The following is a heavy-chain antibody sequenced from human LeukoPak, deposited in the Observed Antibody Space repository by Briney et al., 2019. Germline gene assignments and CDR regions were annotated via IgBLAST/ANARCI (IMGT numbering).Heavy chain of an antibody. V-gene: IGHV3-13*04. CDR1: GFAFSSYD. CDR3: AGARTGLPGAVDF. CDR2: IGTSGDT. Sequence: GGSLRLSCAASGFAFSSYDMHWVRQVIGKGLEWGSAIGTSGDTYYPGSVKGRFTISRENAKNSLYLQMNSLRAGDTAVYYCAGARTGLPGAVDFWGQGTLVTVSS. D-gene: IGHD2-8*02. J-gene: IGHJ4*01.